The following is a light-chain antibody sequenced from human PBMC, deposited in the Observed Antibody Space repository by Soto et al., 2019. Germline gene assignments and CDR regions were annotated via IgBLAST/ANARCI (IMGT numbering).Light chain of an antibody. CDR3: QQYGSSPLT. CDR2: GAS. CDR1: QSVSSSY. V-gene: IGKV3-20*01. Sequence: EIVLTQTPGTLSLSPGERATLSCRASQSVSSSYLAWYQQKPGQAPRLLIYGASSRATGIPDRFSGSGSGTDFTLTISRLEPEDFAVYYRQQYGSSPLTFGGGTMV. J-gene: IGKJ4*01.